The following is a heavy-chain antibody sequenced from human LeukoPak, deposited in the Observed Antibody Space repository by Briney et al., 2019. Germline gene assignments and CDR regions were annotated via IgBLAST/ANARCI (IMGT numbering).Heavy chain of an antibody. CDR1: GFTFSSYG. D-gene: IGHD4-11*01. CDR2: ISYDGSNK. V-gene: IGHV3-30*18. CDR3: AKVGLTVTTILDYFDY. Sequence: PGGSLRLSCAASGFTFSSYGMHWVRQAPGKGLEWVAVISYDGSNKYYADSVKGRFTISRDNGKNMLYLQMNSLRAEDTAVYYCAKVGLTVTTILDYFDYWGQGTLVTVSS. J-gene: IGHJ4*02.